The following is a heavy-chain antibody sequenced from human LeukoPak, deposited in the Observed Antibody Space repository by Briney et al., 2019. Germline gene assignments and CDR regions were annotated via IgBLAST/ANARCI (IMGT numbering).Heavy chain of an antibody. CDR2: ISSSGSTI. CDR3: ARVRGQLDRYYIDV. J-gene: IGHJ6*03. V-gene: IGHV3-48*03. Sequence: GGSLRLSCAASGFTFSSYEMNWVRQAPGKGLEWVSYISSSGSTIYYADSVKGRFTISRDNAKNSLYLQMNSLRAEDTAVYYCARVRGQLDRYYIDVWGKGTTVTVSS. CDR1: GFTFSSYE. D-gene: IGHD1-1*01.